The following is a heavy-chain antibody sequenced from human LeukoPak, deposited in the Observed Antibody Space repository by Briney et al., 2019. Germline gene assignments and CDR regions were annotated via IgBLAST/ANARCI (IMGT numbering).Heavy chain of an antibody. CDR1: GYTFTSYY. Sequence: ASVKVSCKASGYTFTSYYMHWVRQAPGQGLEWMGIINPSGGSTSYAQKFQGRVTMTRDMSTSTVYMELSSLRSEDTAVYYCARVLTVLRFLEWQRPTSNYYYYMDVWGKGTTVTVSS. D-gene: IGHD3-3*01. CDR2: INPSGGST. V-gene: IGHV1-46*01. J-gene: IGHJ6*03. CDR3: ARVLTVLRFLEWQRPTSNYYYYMDV.